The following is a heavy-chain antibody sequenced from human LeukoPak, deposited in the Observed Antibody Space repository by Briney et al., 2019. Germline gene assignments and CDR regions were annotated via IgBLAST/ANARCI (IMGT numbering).Heavy chain of an antibody. CDR2: VSGSGGST. D-gene: IGHD3-22*01. Sequence: PGGSLRLSCAASGFTFSNYAMSWVRQAPGKGLEWVSAVSGSGGSTYYADSVKGRFTISRDNSKNTLYLQMNSLRAEDTAVYYCARELYYYDSSGYYRYYYGMDVRGQGTTVTVSS. J-gene: IGHJ6*02. CDR3: ARELYYYDSSGYYRYYYGMDV. V-gene: IGHV3-23*01. CDR1: GFTFSNYA.